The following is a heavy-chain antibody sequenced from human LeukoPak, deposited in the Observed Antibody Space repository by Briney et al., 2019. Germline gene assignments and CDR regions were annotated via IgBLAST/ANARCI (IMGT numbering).Heavy chain of an antibody. J-gene: IGHJ4*02. V-gene: IGHV3-53*01. D-gene: IGHD4-17*01. CDR2: IYSGGST. Sequence: GGSLRLSCAASGFTFSSYVMSWVRQAPGKGLEWVSVIYSGGSTYYADSVKGRFTISRDNSKNTLYLQMNSLRAEDTAVYYCGREGSTLTPPAGYWGQGTLVTVSS. CDR3: GREGSTLTPPAGY. CDR1: GFTFSSYV.